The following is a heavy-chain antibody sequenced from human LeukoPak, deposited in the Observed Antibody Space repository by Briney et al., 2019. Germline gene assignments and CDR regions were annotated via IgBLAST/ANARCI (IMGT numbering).Heavy chain of an antibody. J-gene: IGHJ4*02. V-gene: IGHV1-2*02. CDR3: ARVSTDETWNDEGYFDY. CDR1: GYTFTGYY. Sequence: ASVKVSCKASGYTFTGYYMHWVRQAPGQGLEWMGWINPNSGGTNYAQKFQGRVTMTRDTSISTAYMELSRLRSDDTAVYYCARVSTDETWNDEGYFDYWGQGTLVTVSS. D-gene: IGHD1-1*01. CDR2: INPNSGGT.